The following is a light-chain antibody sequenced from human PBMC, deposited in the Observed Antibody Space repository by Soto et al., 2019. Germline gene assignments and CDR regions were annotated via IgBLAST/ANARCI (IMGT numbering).Light chain of an antibody. V-gene: IGKV2-28*01. J-gene: IGKJ4*01. CDR3: AQGLATPFT. CDR1: RNLLHSNGYYY. Sequence: EIVLTQSPLSLPVTPGEPASISCRSSRNLLHSNGYYYLDWYLQKPGQSPQLLIYLGSNRAPGVPDRFSGSGSGTDFTLTISRXEAEDVGVYFCAQGLATPFTFGGGTKVDIK. CDR2: LGS.